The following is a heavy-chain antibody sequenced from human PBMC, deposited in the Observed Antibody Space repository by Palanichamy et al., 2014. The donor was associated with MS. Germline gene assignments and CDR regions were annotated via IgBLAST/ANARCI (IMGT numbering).Heavy chain of an antibody. D-gene: IGHD3-10*01. CDR1: GFTFSTYW. Sequence: DVQLVESGGGLVLPGGSLRLSCATSGFTFSTYWMHWVRQAPGKGLVWVSRIRGDGRSISYADSVKGRFAISRDNAKSTLYLQMNSLRAEDMAVYYCAREQDNSGRQTDSLDIWGQGTMVTVSP. CDR3: AREQDNSGRQTDSLDI. CDR2: IRGDGRSI. J-gene: IGHJ3*02. V-gene: IGHV3-74*01.